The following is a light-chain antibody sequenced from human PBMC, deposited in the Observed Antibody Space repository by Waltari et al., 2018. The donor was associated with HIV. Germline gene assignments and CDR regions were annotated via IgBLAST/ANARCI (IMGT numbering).Light chain of an antibody. CDR2: GAS. J-gene: IGKJ2*01. CDR3: QQYNSWPPYT. CDR1: QSIGSR. Sequence: EIVMTQSPATLSVSPGERAPLPCRASQSIGSRLAWYQQKPGQAPRLLIYGASTRATGIPARISGSGSGTDFTLTISSLQSEDVAVYYCQQYNSWPPYTFGQGTKLEIK. V-gene: IGKV3-15*01.